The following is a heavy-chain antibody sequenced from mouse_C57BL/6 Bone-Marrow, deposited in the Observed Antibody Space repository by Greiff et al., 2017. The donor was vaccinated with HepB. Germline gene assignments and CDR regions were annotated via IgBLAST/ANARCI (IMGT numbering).Heavy chain of an antibody. J-gene: IGHJ1*03. CDR3: ARKGYYGSSPYWYFDV. CDR2: ISSGSSTI. Sequence: EVHLVESGGGLVKPGGSLKLSCAASGFTFSDYGMHWVRQAPEKGLEWVAYISSGSSTIYYADTVKGRFTISRDNAKNTLVLQMTSLRSEDTAMYYCARKGYYGSSPYWYFDVWGTGTTVTVSS. D-gene: IGHD1-1*01. CDR1: GFTFSDYG. V-gene: IGHV5-17*01.